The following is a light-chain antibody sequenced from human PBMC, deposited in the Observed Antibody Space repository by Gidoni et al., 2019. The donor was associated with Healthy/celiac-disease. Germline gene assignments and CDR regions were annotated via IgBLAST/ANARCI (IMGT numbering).Light chain of an antibody. CDR3: QQYYSTPSWT. CDR1: QSVLYSSNNKNY. V-gene: IGKV4-1*01. CDR2: LAS. J-gene: IGKJ1*01. Sequence: DIVMTQAPDDLAVSLGERATINCKYSQSVLYSSNNKNYLAWYQQKPGQPPKLLIYLASTRESGVPDRFSGSRSGTDFTLTLSSLQAEYVAVYYCQQYYSTPSWTFGQGTKVEIK.